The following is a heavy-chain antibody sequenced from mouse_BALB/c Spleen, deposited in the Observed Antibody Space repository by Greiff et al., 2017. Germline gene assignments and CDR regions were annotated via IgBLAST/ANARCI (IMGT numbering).Heavy chain of an antibody. Sequence: EVKLVESGPGLVKPSQSLSLTCTVTGYSITSDYAWNWIRQFPGNKLEWMGYISYSGSTSYNPSLKSRISITRDTSKNQFFLQLNSVTTEDTATYYCARDYGYFAYWGQGTLVTVSA. CDR2: ISYSGST. CDR3: ARDYGYFAY. D-gene: IGHD2-2*01. V-gene: IGHV3-2*02. J-gene: IGHJ3*01. CDR1: GYSITSDYA.